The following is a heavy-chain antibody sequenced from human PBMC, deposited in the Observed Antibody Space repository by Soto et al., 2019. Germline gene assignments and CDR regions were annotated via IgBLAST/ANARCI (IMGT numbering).Heavy chain of an antibody. Sequence: QVQLMQSGTEVKKPGASVKVSCKASGYTFTGYFMHWVRQAPGQRPEWMGYINPNSGATKYAQKFQGRVTMTRETSISPAYMELTMLRADDTAVYYCARGGGTILAPLPWGQGTLVTVS. V-gene: IGHV1-2*02. D-gene: IGHD3-3*01. CDR2: INPNSGAT. J-gene: IGHJ5*02. CDR3: ARGGGTILAPLP. CDR1: GYTFTGYF.